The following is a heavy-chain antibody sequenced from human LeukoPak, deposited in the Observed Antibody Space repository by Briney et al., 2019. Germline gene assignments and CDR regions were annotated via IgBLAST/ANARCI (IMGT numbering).Heavy chain of an antibody. CDR1: GGTFSSYA. CDR3: ARMLDGSRRRGFDF. Sequence: GASVKVSCKASGGTFSSYAISWVRQAPGQGLEWMGGIIPIFGTANYAQKFQGRVTITTDESTSTAYMELSSLRSEDTAVYYCARMLDGSRRRGFDFWGQGTLVTVSS. CDR2: IIPIFGTA. J-gene: IGHJ4*02. V-gene: IGHV1-69*05. D-gene: IGHD5-24*01.